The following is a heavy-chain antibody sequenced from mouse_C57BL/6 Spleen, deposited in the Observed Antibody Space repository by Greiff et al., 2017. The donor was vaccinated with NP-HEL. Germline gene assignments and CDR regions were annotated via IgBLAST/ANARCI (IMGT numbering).Heavy chain of an antibody. V-gene: IGHV1-50*01. D-gene: IGHD1-1*01. CDR3: ARDYDGSSYGDY. J-gene: IGHJ2*01. Sequence: QVQLQQPGAELVKPGASVKLSCKASGYTFTSYWMQWVKQRPGQGLKWIGEIDPSDSYTNYNQKFKGKATLTVDTSSSTAYMQLSSLTSEDSAVYYCARDYDGSSYGDYWGQGTTLTVAS. CDR1: GYTFTSYW. CDR2: IDPSDSYT.